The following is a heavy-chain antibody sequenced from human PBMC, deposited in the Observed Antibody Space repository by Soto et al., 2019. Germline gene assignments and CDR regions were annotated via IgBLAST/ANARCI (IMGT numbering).Heavy chain of an antibody. CDR2: VSSDGGTP. CDR3: VMGYYFDY. J-gene: IGHJ4*02. Sequence: GGSLRLSCSASGFTFNNYAMHWVRQAPGKGLEYVSTVSSDGGTPYYADSVRGRFTISRGNSKNTLYLQMSSLRAEDTAVYYCVMGYYFDYWGQGTLVTVSS. V-gene: IGHV3-64D*06. CDR1: GFTFNNYA. D-gene: IGHD3-16*01.